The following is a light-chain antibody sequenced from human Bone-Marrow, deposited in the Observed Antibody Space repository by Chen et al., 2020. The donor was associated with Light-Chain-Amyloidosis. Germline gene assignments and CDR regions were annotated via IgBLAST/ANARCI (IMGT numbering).Light chain of an antibody. CDR2: DDS. CDR3: QVWDRSSDRPV. V-gene: IGLV3-21*02. Sequence: SYVLTQPSSVSVAPGQPATLACGGHNIGSTSVHWYQQTPGPAPLLVVYDDSDRPSGIPERLSGSNSGNTATLTISRVEAGDEADYYCQVWDRSSDRPVFGGGTKLTVL. J-gene: IGLJ3*02. CDR1: NIGSTS.